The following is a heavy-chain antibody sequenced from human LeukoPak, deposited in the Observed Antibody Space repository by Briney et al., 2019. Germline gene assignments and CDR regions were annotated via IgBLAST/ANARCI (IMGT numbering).Heavy chain of an antibody. CDR1: GFTFSNYN. CDR3: ARGVDDIAVAGHFDY. CDR2: ISSSSSTI. V-gene: IGHV3-48*04. Sequence: GGSLRLSCAASGFTFSNYNMNWVRQAPGKGLEWVSYISSSSSTIYYADSVKGRFTISRDNAKNSLYLQMNSLRAEDTAVYYCARGVDDIAVAGHFDYWGQGTLVTVSS. D-gene: IGHD6-19*01. J-gene: IGHJ4*02.